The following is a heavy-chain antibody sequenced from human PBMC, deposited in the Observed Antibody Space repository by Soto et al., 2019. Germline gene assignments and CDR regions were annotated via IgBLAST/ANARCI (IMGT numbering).Heavy chain of an antibody. CDR2: IKQGGIER. CDR1: GFTLSNFW. CDR3: LVTTSAVDI. V-gene: IGHV3-7*01. J-gene: IGHJ3*02. Sequence: EVQLVESGGDLAQPGGSLRLSCAASGFTLSNFWVNWVRQAPGKGLEWVANIKQGGIERNYVDSVKGPFTISRDDTKNSLFLQMNNLRVEDAAIYYCLVTTSAVDIWGRGTTVTVSS. D-gene: IGHD4-17*01.